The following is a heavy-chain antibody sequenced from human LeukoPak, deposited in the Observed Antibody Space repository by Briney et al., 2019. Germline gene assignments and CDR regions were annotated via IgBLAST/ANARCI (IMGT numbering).Heavy chain of an antibody. J-gene: IGHJ6*03. CDR1: GGSISSSSYY. CDR2: IYYSGST. CDR3: ASSSSGSYYYMDV. D-gene: IGHD3-10*01. Sequence: PSETLSLTCTVSGGSISSSSYYWGWIRQPPGKGLEWIGSIYYSGSTYYNPSLKSRVTISVDTSKNQFSLKLSSVTAADTAVYFCASSSSGSYYYMDVWGKGTTVTVSS. V-gene: IGHV4-39*07.